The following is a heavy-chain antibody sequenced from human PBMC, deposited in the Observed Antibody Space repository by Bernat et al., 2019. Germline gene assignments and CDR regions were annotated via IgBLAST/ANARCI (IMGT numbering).Heavy chain of an antibody. D-gene: IGHD2-8*02. CDR3: AKAGGRYCTGGVCYYYYYMDV. CDR1: GFTFSSYW. J-gene: IGHJ6*03. CDR2: ISYDGSNK. Sequence: VQLVESGGGLVQPGGSLRLSCAASGFTFSSYWMSWVRQAPGKGLEWVAVISYDGSNKYYADSVKGRFTISRDNSKNTLYLQMNSLRADDTAVYYCAKAGGRYCTGGVCYYYYYMDVWGKGTTVTVSS. V-gene: IGHV3-30*18.